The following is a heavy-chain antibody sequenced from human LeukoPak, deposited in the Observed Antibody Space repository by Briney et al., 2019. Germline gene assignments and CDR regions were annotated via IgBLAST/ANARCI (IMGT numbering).Heavy chain of an antibody. CDR3: ARGSGYSPLAFDI. CDR1: GGSISSSNYY. V-gene: IGHV4-39*07. Sequence: SETLSLTCTVSGGSISSSNYYWGWIRQPPGKGLEWIGNIDYNESTNYNPSLKSRVTISVDTSKNQFSLKLSSVTAADTAVYYCARGSGYSPLAFDIWGQGTMVTVSS. CDR2: IDYNEST. D-gene: IGHD3-3*01. J-gene: IGHJ3*02.